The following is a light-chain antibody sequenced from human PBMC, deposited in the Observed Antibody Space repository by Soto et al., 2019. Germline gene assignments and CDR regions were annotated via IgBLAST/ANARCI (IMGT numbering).Light chain of an antibody. CDR1: TSDIGGYNY. J-gene: IGLJ1*01. CDR3: SSHGGNSPYV. Sequence: QSALTHPPSASGSPGQSVAISCTGTTSDIGGYNYVSWYQQHPGKAPKLMIYEVTKRPSGVPDRFSGSKSGNTASLTVSGLQAEDEADYYCSSHGGNSPYVFGTGTKLTVL. CDR2: EVT. V-gene: IGLV2-8*01.